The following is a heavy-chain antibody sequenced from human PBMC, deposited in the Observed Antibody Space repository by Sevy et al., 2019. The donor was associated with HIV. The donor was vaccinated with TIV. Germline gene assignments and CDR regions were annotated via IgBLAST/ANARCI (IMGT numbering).Heavy chain of an antibody. V-gene: IGHV1-69*13. CDR2: IIPIFGTA. Sequence: ASVKVSCKASGGTFSSYAISWVRQAPGQGLEWMAGIIPIFGTANYAQKFQGRVTITADESTSTAYMELSSLRSEDTAVYYCAVVMVQGANGYYYYYGMDVWGQGTTVTVSS. CDR1: GGTFSSYA. D-gene: IGHD3-10*01. CDR3: AVVMVQGANGYYYYYGMDV. J-gene: IGHJ6*02.